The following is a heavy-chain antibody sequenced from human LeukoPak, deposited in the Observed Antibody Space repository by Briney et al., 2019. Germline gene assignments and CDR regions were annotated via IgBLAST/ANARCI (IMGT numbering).Heavy chain of an antibody. CDR2: IFYSGNT. Sequence: PSETLSLTCTVSGGSISSTPYSWGWIRQPPGKGLEWIGSIFYSGNTYYNPSLKSRVTISVDTSKNRFSLKLSSVSAADTAVYYCARVDIAVVPSSTFDYWGQGTLVTVSS. J-gene: IGHJ4*02. CDR3: ARVDIAVVPSSTFDY. CDR1: GGSISSTPYS. D-gene: IGHD2-2*01. V-gene: IGHV4-39*01.